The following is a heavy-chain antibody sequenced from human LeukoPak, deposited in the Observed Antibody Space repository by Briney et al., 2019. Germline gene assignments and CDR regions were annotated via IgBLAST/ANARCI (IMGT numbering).Heavy chain of an antibody. CDR3: ARDGEYYYDSSGEKFDY. V-gene: IGHV1-18*01. J-gene: IGHJ4*02. CDR1: GYTFTSYG. CDR2: ISAYNGNT. D-gene: IGHD3-22*01. Sequence: ASVKVSCKASGYTFTSYGISWVRQAPGQGLEWMGWISAYNGNTNYAQKLQGRVTMTTDTSTSTAYMELGSLRSDDTAVYYCARDGEYYYDSSGEKFDYWGQGTLVTVSS.